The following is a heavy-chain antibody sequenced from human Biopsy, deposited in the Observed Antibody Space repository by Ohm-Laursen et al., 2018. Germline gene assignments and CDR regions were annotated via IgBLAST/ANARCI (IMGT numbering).Heavy chain of an antibody. D-gene: IGHD4/OR15-4a*01. V-gene: IGHV4-39*01. CDR2: IRNT. CDR3: AQTRNDYGGFYFDY. J-gene: IGHJ4*02. CDR1: GDSISSSTYH. Sequence: SVTLSLTCSVSGDSISSSTYHWGWIRQPPGKGLEWIGTIRNTYFRTSLKPRVTMSEDTSKNQFSLKRSSVTAADTSVYYCAQTRNDYGGFYFDYWGRGTLVTVSS.